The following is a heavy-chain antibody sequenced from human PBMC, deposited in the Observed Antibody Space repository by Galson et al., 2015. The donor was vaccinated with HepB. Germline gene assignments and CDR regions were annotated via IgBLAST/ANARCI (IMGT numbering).Heavy chain of an antibody. CDR3: AKGDEDY. Sequence: SLRLSCAASGFTFSGYGMHWVRQAPGKGLEWVALIWFDGSNKYYADSVKGRFTISRDNSKNTLSLQMNSLRAEDTAIYYCAKGDEDYWGQGTLVTVSS. J-gene: IGHJ4*02. CDR1: GFTFSGYG. V-gene: IGHV3-33*06. D-gene: IGHD5-24*01. CDR2: IWFDGSNK.